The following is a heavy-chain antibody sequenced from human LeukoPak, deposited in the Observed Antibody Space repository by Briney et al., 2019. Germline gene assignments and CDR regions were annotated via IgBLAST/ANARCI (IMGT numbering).Heavy chain of an antibody. J-gene: IGHJ1*01. CDR1: GFTFSSYA. D-gene: IGHD3-9*01. V-gene: IGHV3-30-3*01. CDR2: ISYDGSNK. CDR3: ARDRFFDYDILTGYYNAEYFQH. Sequence: GGSLRLSCAASGFTFSSYAMHWVRQAPGKGLEWVAVISYDGSNKYYADSVKGRFTISRDNSKNTLYLQMNSLRAEDTAVYYCARDRFFDYDILTGYYNAEYFQHWGQGTLVTVSS.